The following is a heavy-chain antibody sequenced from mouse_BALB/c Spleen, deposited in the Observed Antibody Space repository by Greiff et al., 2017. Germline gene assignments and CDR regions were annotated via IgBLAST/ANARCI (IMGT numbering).Heavy chain of an antibody. V-gene: IGHV3-8*02. CDR2: ISYSGST. Sequence: EVQLQQSGPSLVKPSQTLSLTCSVTGDSITSGYWHWIRKFPGNKLEYMGYISYSGSTYYNPSLKSRISITRDTSKTQYYLQLNSVTTEYTATYYCARGGGNPAWFAYWGQGTLVTVSA. D-gene: IGHD2-1*01. J-gene: IGHJ3*01. CDR3: ARGGGNPAWFAY. CDR1: GDSITSGY.